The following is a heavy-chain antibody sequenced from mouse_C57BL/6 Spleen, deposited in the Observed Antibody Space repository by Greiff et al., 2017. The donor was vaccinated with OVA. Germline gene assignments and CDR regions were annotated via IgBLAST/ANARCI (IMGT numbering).Heavy chain of an antibody. J-gene: IGHJ3*01. CDR2: INPNNGGT. V-gene: IGHV1-26*01. D-gene: IGHD2-2*01. CDR1: GYTFTDYY. CDR3: CAGYDEGAWFAY. Sequence: VQLQQSGPELVKPGASVKISCKASGYTFTDYYMNWVKQSHGKSLEWIGDINPNNGGTSYNQKFKGKATLTVDKSSSTAYMELRSLTSEDSAVYYCCAGYDEGAWFAYWGQGTLVTVSA.